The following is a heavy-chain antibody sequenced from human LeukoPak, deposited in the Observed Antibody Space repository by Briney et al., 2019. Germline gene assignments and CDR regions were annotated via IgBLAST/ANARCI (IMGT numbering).Heavy chain of an antibody. Sequence: GGSLRLSCAASGFTFSSYWMHWVRQAPGKGLVWVSRINSDGRSTSFADSVKGRFTISRDNAKNTLYLQMNSLRTEDTAVYYCARDQLYCTGGICYFDHWGQGTLVTVSS. V-gene: IGHV3-74*01. CDR1: GFTFSSYW. J-gene: IGHJ4*02. CDR2: INSDGRST. CDR3: ARDQLYCTGGICYFDH. D-gene: IGHD2-8*02.